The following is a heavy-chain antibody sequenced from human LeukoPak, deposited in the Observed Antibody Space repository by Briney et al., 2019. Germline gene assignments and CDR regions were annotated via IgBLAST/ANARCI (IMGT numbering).Heavy chain of an antibody. V-gene: IGHV3-33*06. CDR3: AKDLLYYGSGSYYLD. CDR2: IWHDGIRK. Sequence: GGSLRLSCAASGFTVSTHGMHWVRQAPGKGLEWVADIWHDGIRKYYIDSVKGRFTISRDNSKNTVYLQMNSLRAEDTAVYYCAKDLLYYGSGSYYLDWGQGTLVTVSS. D-gene: IGHD3-10*01. J-gene: IGHJ4*02. CDR1: GFTVSTHG.